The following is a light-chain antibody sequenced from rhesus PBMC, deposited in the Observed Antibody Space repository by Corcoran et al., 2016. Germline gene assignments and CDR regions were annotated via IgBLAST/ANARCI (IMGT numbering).Light chain of an antibody. Sequence: DIVLTQSPAFQSVTLKEKVTITCQASQSIGSSLHWYQQKPNQSPNLRTKFASQSIPGVPSRFSGSGSGTDFTLTINSLEAEDAATYFCQQSKSFPLTFGGGTKVELK. J-gene: IGKJ4*01. CDR1: QSIGSS. CDR3: QQSKSFPLT. CDR2: FAS. V-gene: IGKV6-55*01.